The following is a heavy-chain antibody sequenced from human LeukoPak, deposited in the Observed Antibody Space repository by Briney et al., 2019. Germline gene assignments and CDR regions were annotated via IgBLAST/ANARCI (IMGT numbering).Heavy chain of an antibody. D-gene: IGHD6-13*01. Sequence: SETLSLTCTVSGGSISSYYWSWIRQPPGKGLEWIGYIYYSGSTNYNPSLKSRVTISVDTSKSQFSLKLSSVTAADTAVYYCASTGIAGRRGAYYFDYWGQGTLVTVSS. CDR1: GGSISSYY. CDR2: IYYSGST. CDR3: ASTGIAGRRGAYYFDY. J-gene: IGHJ4*02. V-gene: IGHV4-59*01.